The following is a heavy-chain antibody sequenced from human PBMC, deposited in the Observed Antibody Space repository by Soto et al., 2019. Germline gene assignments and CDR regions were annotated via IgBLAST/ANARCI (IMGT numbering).Heavy chain of an antibody. CDR2: INHSGST. V-gene: IGHV4-34*01. CDR3: ARGAAIAAAGPYYYYGMDV. CDR1: GGSFSGYY. Sequence: SETLSLTCAVYGGSFSGYYWSWIRQPPGKGLEWIGEINHSGSTNYNPSLKSRVTISVDTSKNQFSLKLSSVTAADTAVYYCARGAAIAAAGPYYYYGMDVWGQGTTVTVSS. D-gene: IGHD6-13*01. J-gene: IGHJ6*02.